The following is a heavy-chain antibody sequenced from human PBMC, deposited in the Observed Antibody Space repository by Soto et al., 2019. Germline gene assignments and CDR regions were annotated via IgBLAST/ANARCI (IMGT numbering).Heavy chain of an antibody. CDR3: AREHGQNFDY. CDR2: IYYSGST. V-gene: IGHV4-59*01. J-gene: IGHJ4*02. Sequence: QPPGKGLEWIGYIYYSGSTNYNPSLKSRVTISVDTSKNQFSLKLSSVTAADTAVYYCAREHGQNFDYWGQGTLVTVSS.